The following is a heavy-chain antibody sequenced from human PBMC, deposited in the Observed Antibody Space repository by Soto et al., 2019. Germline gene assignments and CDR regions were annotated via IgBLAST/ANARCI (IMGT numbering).Heavy chain of an antibody. CDR3: ARGRYGDY. Sequence: QVHLVQCGAEVKKPGASVKVSCKASGYTFTSYGITWVRQARGQGIEWMGWISAHNGNTDYAQKLQGRVSVTRDTSTSTAYMELRSLRSDDTAVYYCARGRYGDYWGQGALVTVS. J-gene: IGHJ4*02. CDR1: GYTFTSYG. D-gene: IGHD1-1*01. V-gene: IGHV1-18*01. CDR2: ISAHNGNT.